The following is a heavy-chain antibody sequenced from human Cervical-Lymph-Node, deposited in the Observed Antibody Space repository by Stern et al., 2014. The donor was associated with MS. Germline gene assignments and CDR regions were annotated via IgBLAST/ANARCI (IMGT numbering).Heavy chain of an antibody. CDR3: ARAGQYYDFWSGRGAFDI. Sequence: VQLVESGPGLVKPSGTLSLTCAVSGGSISSSNWWSWVRQPPGKGLEWIGEIYHSGSTNYNPSLKSRVTISVDKSKNQFSLKLSSVTAADTAVYYCARAGQYYDFWSGRGAFDIWGQGTMVTVSS. D-gene: IGHD3-3*01. V-gene: IGHV4-4*02. CDR1: GGSISSSNW. J-gene: IGHJ3*02. CDR2: IYHSGST.